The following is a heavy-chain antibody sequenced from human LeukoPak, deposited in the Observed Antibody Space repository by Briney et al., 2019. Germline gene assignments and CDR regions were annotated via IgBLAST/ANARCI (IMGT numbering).Heavy chain of an antibody. CDR3: ARGGYDSSGYYYPFDY. CDR1: GGTFSSYA. V-gene: IGHV1-69*13. Sequence: ASVKVSCKASGGTFSSYAISWVRQAPGQGLEWMGGIIPIFGTANYAQKFQGRVTITADESTSTAYMELSSLRSEDTAVYYCARGGYDSSGYYYPFDYWGQGTLVTVSS. CDR2: IIPIFGTA. D-gene: IGHD3-22*01. J-gene: IGHJ4*02.